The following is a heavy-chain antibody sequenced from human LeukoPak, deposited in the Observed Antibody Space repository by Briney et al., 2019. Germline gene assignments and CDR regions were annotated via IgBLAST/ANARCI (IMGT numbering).Heavy chain of an antibody. CDR2: ISYDGSNK. Sequence: GGSLRLSCSASGFTFSSYAMHWVRQAPGKGLKWVAVISYDGSNKYYADSVKGRFTISRDNSKNTLYLQMNSLRAEDTAVYYCARADDDYGAFDYWGQGTLVTVSS. V-gene: IGHV3-30-3*01. CDR3: ARADDDYGAFDY. CDR1: GFTFSSYA. D-gene: IGHD4-17*01. J-gene: IGHJ4*02.